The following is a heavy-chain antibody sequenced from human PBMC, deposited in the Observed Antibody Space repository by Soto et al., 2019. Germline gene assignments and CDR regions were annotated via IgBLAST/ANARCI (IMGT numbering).Heavy chain of an antibody. Sequence: GGSLRLSCAASGFTFDDYAMHWVRQAPGKGLEWVSGISWNSGSIGYADSVKGRFTISRDNAKNSLYLQMNSLRAEDTALYYCAKAEVSPHIAAAGIVHDYYYYMDVWGKGTTVTVSS. D-gene: IGHD6-13*01. J-gene: IGHJ6*03. CDR3: AKAEVSPHIAAAGIVHDYYYYMDV. CDR2: ISWNSGSI. V-gene: IGHV3-9*01. CDR1: GFTFDDYA.